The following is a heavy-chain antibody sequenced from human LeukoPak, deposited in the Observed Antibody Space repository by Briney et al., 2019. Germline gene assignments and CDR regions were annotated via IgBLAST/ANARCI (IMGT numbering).Heavy chain of an antibody. V-gene: IGHV3-48*03. CDR1: GFTFNNYQ. CDR3: ARGEYYFDY. Sequence: GGSLRLSCAASGFTFNNYQMHWVRRAPGKGLECLSYISSSGRTIYYADSLKGRFTVSRDNAKNSLYLRMNNLRAEDTAVYYCARGEYYFDYWGQGALVTVSS. J-gene: IGHJ4*02. CDR2: ISSSGRTI.